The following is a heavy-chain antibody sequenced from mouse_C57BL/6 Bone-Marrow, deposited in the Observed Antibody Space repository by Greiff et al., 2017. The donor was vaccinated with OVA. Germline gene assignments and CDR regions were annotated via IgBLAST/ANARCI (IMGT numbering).Heavy chain of an antibody. CDR1: GFNIKDDY. D-gene: IGHD1-1*01. J-gene: IGHJ1*03. Sequence: EVQLQQSGAELVRPGASVKLSCTASGFNIKDDYMHWVKQRPEQGLEWIGWIDPENGDTEYASKFQGKATITADTSSNTAYLQLSSLTSEDTAVDYCTTGPTVARYFDVWGTGTTVTVSS. CDR3: TTGPTVARYFDV. V-gene: IGHV14-4*01. CDR2: IDPENGDT.